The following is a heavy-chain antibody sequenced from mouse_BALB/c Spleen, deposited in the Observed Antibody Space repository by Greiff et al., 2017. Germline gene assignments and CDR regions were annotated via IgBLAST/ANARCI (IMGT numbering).Heavy chain of an antibody. V-gene: IGHV5-17*02. CDR1: GFTFSSFG. CDR2: ISSGSSTI. CDR3: ARCEGNYPYYAMDY. Sequence: EVQLVESGGGLVQPGGSRKLSCAASGFTFSSFGMHWVRQAPEQGLEWVAYISSGSSTIYYADTVKGRFTISRDNPKNTLFLQMTSLRSEDTAMYDCARCEGNYPYYAMDYWGQGTSVTVSS. D-gene: IGHD2-1*01. J-gene: IGHJ4*01.